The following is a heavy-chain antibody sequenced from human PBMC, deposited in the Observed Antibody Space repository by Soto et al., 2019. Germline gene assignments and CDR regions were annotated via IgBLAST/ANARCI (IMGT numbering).Heavy chain of an antibody. CDR3: ARALAVDDDFDS. Sequence: QVQLVQSGAEEKKPGASVKVSCKASGYTFTGYAMHWVRQAPGQRLEWMGWINAGNGNTKYSQKFQGRFTITRDTSARAADMELSSLSSEDTALDYCARALAVDDDFDSWGQGTLVTVSS. V-gene: IGHV1-3*05. CDR2: INAGNGNT. D-gene: IGHD6-19*01. CDR1: GYTFTGYA. J-gene: IGHJ4*02.